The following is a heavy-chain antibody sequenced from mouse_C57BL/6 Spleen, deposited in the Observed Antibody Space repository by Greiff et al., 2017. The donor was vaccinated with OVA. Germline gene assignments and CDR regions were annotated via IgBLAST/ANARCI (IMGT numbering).Heavy chain of an antibody. D-gene: IGHD4-1*01. V-gene: IGHV1-80*01. Sequence: VQLQQSGAELVKPGASVKISCKASGYAFSSYWMNWVKQRPGKGLEWIGQIYPGDGDTNYNGKFKGKATLTADKSSSTAYMQLSSLTSEDSAVYFCARWNWEDAMDYWGQGTSVTVSS. CDR1: GYAFSSYW. CDR3: ARWNWEDAMDY. J-gene: IGHJ4*01. CDR2: IYPGDGDT.